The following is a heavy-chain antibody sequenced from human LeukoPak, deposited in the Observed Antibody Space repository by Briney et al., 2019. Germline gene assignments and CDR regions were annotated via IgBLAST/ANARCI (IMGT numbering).Heavy chain of an antibody. CDR3: ARDHNWGAAADAFDV. CDR1: GFTFSSYSM. D-gene: IGHD7-27*01. V-gene: IGHV4-4*02. Sequence: GSLRLSCAASGFTFSSYSMNWVRQSPGKGLEWIGSIYNSGSTKYNPSLKSRVTISIDKANNQFSLTLTSVTAADTANYYCARDHNWGAAADAFDVWGQGTMVSVSS. J-gene: IGHJ3*01. CDR2: IYNSGST.